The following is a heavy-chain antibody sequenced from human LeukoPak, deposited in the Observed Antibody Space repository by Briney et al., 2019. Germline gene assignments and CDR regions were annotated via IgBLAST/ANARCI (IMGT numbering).Heavy chain of an antibody. V-gene: IGHV3-15*01. CDR3: IRLWFGEFI. D-gene: IGHD3-10*01. CDR2: IKSRSDVGTT. Sequence: GGSLRLSCAASGFTFSNAWMSWVRQAPGKGLEWVGRIKSRSDVGTTDYAAPVKGRFTISRDDSKNTLYLQMNSLKTEDTAVYYCIRLWFGEFIWGQGTMVSVSS. CDR1: GFTFSNAW. J-gene: IGHJ3*02.